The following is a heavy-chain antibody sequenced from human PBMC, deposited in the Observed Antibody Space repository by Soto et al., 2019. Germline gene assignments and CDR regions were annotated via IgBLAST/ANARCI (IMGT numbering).Heavy chain of an antibody. J-gene: IGHJ4*02. Sequence: QVQLQQRGAGLLKPSETLSLTCAVSGASLSGYYWSWIRQPPGKGLEWIGEINHSGRINYNPSLKSRVTISLDTSKNQFSLKLSSVTAADTALFYCARASYDTLTGYYPFWGQGTLVTVSS. CDR3: ARASYDTLTGYYPF. D-gene: IGHD3-9*01. CDR2: INHSGRI. V-gene: IGHV4-34*01. CDR1: GASLSGYY.